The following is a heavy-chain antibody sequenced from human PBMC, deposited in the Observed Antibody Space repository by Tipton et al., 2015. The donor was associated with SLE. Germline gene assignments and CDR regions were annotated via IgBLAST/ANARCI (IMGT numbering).Heavy chain of an antibody. CDR2: IYYSGRT. CDR1: GGSISSSSYY. V-gene: IGHV4-39*01. D-gene: IGHD3-3*01. J-gene: IGHJ4*02. Sequence: TLSLTCTVSGGSISSSSYYWGWIRQPPGKGLEWIGSIYYSGRTYYNPSLKSRVTISVDTSKNQFSLKLSSVTAADTAVYYCASGPGDFWSGYHSYYFDYWGQGTLVTVSS. CDR3: ASGPGDFWSGYHSYYFDY.